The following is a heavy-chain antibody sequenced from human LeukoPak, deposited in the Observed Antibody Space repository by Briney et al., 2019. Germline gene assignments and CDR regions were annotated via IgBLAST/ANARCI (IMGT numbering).Heavy chain of an antibody. J-gene: IGHJ4*02. CDR1: GYTLTELS. V-gene: IGHV1-18*01. CDR2: ISAYNGNT. D-gene: IGHD2-2*01. Sequence: ASVKVSCKVSGYTLTELSMHWVRQAPGQGLEWMGRISAYNGNTNYAQKLQGRVTMTTDTSTSTAYMELRSLRSDDTAVYYCARGFVVVPSAYGYWGQGTLVTVS. CDR3: ARGFVVVPSAYGY.